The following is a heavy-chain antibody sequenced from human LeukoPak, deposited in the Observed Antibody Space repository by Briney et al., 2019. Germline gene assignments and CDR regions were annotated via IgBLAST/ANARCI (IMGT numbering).Heavy chain of an antibody. CDR1: GYAFTSYD. J-gene: IGHJ4*02. Sequence: ASVKVSCKASGYAFTSYDINWVRQATGQGLEWMGWINPNSGITVYAQKFQGRVTITRNPSISTAYMELSSLRSEDTAVYYCAREDYYDSGSNDYWGQGTLVTVSS. D-gene: IGHD3-22*01. CDR2: INPNSGIT. CDR3: AREDYYDSGSNDY. V-gene: IGHV1-8*03.